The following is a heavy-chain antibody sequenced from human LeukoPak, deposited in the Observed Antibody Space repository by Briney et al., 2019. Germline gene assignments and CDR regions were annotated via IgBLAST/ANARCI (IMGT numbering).Heavy chain of an antibody. CDR2: VFYIGST. J-gene: IGHJ3*01. D-gene: IGHD7-27*01. CDR3: ARQPTSTGAFYLSAFDL. CDR1: GGSISSNKYY. Sequence: SETLSLTCSVSGGSISSNKYYWGWLRPAPGKGLESVGSVFYIGSTFYNPSLQSRATISVDTSKNQFSLRMNSVTPAVTALYFCARQPTSTGAFYLSAFDLWGHGTMVIVSS. V-gene: IGHV4-39*01.